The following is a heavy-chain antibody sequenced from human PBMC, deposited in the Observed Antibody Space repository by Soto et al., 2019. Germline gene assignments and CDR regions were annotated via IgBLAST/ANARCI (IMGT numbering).Heavy chain of an antibody. CDR2: ISGSGGST. Sequence: EVQLLESGGGLVQPGGSLRLSCAASGFTFSSYVMSWVRQAPGKGLEWVSAISGSGGSTYYADSVKGRFTISRDNSKNTLYLQMNSLRAEDTAVYYCATSPRDYYYYYYMDVWGKGTTVTVSS. V-gene: IGHV3-23*01. J-gene: IGHJ6*03. CDR3: ATSPRDYYYYYYMDV. CDR1: GFTFSSYV.